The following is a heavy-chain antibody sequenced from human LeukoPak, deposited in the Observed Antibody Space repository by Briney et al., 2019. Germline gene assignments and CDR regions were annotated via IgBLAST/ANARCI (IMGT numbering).Heavy chain of an antibody. Sequence: PGGSLRLSCAASGFTFSSYAMHWVRQAPGKGLEWVSGISWNSGSIGYADSVKGRFTISRDNAKNSLYLQMNSLRAEDTAVYYCARDVGEWVHPNCFAPWGQGPLVTVSS. J-gene: IGHJ5*02. CDR2: ISWNSGSI. V-gene: IGHV3-9*01. CDR1: GFTFSSYA. CDR3: ARDVGEWVHPNCFAP. D-gene: IGHD1-26*01.